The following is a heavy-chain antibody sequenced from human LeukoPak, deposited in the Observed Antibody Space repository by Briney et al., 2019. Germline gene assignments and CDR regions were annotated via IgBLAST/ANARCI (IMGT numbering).Heavy chain of an antibody. J-gene: IGHJ4*02. Sequence: GGSLRLSCAASGFIFSTYEMNWVRQAPGKGLEWVSYITSTSNTIYYADPVKGRFTISRDNAKNSLYLQMSSLRVEDTAAYYCTRDKSVTGVGPFDYWGQGTLVTASS. CDR3: TRDKSVTGVGPFDY. V-gene: IGHV3-48*03. CDR2: ITSTSNTI. D-gene: IGHD6-19*01. CDR1: GFIFSTYE.